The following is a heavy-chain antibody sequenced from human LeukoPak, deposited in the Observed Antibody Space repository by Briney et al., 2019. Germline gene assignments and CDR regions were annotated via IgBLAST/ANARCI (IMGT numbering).Heavy chain of an antibody. CDR1: GGTFSSYA. CDR2: IIPILGIA. V-gene: IGHV1-69*04. J-gene: IGHJ4*02. Sequence: ASVKVSCKASGGTFSSYAISWVRQAPGQGLEWMGRIIPILGIANYAQKFQGRVTITADKSTSTAYTELSSLRSEDTAVYYCARMNWDSSGSSDYWGQGTLVTVSS. CDR3: ARMNWDSSGSSDY. D-gene: IGHD6-19*01.